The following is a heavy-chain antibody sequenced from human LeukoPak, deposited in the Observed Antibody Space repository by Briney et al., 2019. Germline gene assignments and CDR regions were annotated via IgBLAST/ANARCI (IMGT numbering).Heavy chain of an antibody. J-gene: IGHJ4*02. CDR1: GFTVSSNY. CDR2: IYSGGST. V-gene: IGHV3-53*01. Sequence: PGGSLRLSCAASGFTVSSNYMSWVRQAPGKGLEWVSVIYSGGSTYYADSVKGRFTISRDNSKNTLYLRMNSLRAEDTAVYYCARVSGHPDYYDSSGYVGYWGQGTLVTVSS. D-gene: IGHD3-22*01. CDR3: ARVSGHPDYYDSSGYVGY.